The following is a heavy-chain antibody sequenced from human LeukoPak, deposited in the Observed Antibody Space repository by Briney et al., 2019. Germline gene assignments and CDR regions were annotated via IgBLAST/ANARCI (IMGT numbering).Heavy chain of an antibody. CDR1: GYTFTSYA. CDR3: ARATNYCSSTSCYYYYYYGMDV. V-gene: IGHV1-8*02. Sequence: ASVKVSCKASGYTFTSYAMNWVRQATGQGLEWMGWMNPNSGNTGYAQKFQGRVTMTRNTSISTAYMELSSLRSEDTAVYYCARATNYCSSTSCYYYYYYGMDVWGQGTTVTASS. J-gene: IGHJ6*02. D-gene: IGHD2-2*01. CDR2: MNPNSGNT.